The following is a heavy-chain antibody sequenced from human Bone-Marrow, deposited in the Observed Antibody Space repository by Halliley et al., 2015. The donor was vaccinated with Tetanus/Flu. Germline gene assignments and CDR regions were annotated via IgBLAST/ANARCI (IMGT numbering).Heavy chain of an antibody. Sequence: SLRLSCAASGFIFGSYHMGWVRQAPLKGLEWVAVINPHGSMEYYVDSVRGRFSISRDNAKTSVYLQMDSLRAEDTAVYYCVQDGGSATYWGRGTLVIVSP. V-gene: IGHV3-7*03. D-gene: IGHD1-26*01. CDR3: VQDGGSATY. J-gene: IGHJ4*02. CDR1: GFIFGSYH. CDR2: INPHGSME.